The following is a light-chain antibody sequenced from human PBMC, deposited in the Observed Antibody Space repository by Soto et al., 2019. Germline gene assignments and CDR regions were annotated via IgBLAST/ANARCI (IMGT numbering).Light chain of an antibody. CDR3: QQYNTWRSIS. CDR1: QSISSK. Sequence: EIVMTQSPATLSVSPGERATLSCRASQSISSKLAWYRHKPGRAXRLLIYDTSTRAAGIPARFTGSVSGTDFTLTISSLQSEDFAVYYCQQYNTWRSISFGQGTRLEIK. CDR2: DTS. V-gene: IGKV3-15*01. J-gene: IGKJ5*01.